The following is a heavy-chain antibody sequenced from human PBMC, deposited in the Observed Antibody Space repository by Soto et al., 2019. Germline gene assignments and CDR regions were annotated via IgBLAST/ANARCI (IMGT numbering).Heavy chain of an antibody. CDR1: GFTFSSYG. V-gene: IGHV3-30*18. D-gene: IGHD3-3*01. J-gene: IGHJ3*02. CDR2: ISYDGSNK. CDR3: AKDVSGAFDI. Sequence: QVQLVESGGGVVQPGRSLRLSCAASGFTFSSYGMHWVRQAPGKGLEWVAVISYDGSNKYYADSVKGRFTISRDNSKNTLYLQMYSLRAEDTAVYYCAKDVSGAFDIWGQGTMVTVSS.